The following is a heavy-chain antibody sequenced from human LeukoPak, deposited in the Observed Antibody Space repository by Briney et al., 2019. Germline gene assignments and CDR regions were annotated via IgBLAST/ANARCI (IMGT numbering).Heavy chain of an antibody. J-gene: IGHJ6*02. Sequence: SVKVSCKASGGTFISHTISWVRQAPGQGLEWMGRITPVIGIANYAKKFQGRVTITAHKSTSTAYMELSSLRSDDTAVYYCARGQPLGISGHGMDVWGQGTTVTVSS. CDR3: ARGQPLGISGHGMDV. CDR2: ITPVIGIA. D-gene: IGHD3-10*01. V-gene: IGHV1-69*02. CDR1: GGTFISHT.